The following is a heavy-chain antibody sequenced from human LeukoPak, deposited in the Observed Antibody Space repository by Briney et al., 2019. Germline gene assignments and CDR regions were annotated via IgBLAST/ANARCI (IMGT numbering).Heavy chain of an antibody. Sequence: GGSLRLSCAASGFTFNSHTMAWVRQAPGKGLEWVLGISGSGYSTYYADSVKGRFTISRDNSKNTLYLQINSLRVEDTAVYYCAKMRGYDVHYYMDVWGKGTTVTVSS. CDR1: GFTFNSHT. D-gene: IGHD5-12*01. J-gene: IGHJ6*03. V-gene: IGHV3-23*01. CDR2: ISGSGYST. CDR3: AKMRGYDVHYYMDV.